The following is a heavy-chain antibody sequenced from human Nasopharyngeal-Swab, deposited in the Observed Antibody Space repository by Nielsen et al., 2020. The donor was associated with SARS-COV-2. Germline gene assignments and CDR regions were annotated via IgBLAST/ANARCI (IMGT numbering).Heavy chain of an antibody. Sequence: GESLKIPCAASGFTGSSNYMSWVRQAPGKGLEWVSVIYSGGSTYYADSVKGRFTISRDNSKNTLYLQMNSLRAEDTAVYYCARAWGTMGPAFDYWGQGTLVTISS. V-gene: IGHV3-53*01. CDR1: GFTGSSNY. J-gene: IGHJ4*02. D-gene: IGHD3-10*01. CDR3: ARAWGTMGPAFDY. CDR2: IYSGGST.